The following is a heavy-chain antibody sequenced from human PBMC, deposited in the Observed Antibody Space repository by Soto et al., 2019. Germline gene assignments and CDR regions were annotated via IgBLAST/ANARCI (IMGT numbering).Heavy chain of an antibody. J-gene: IGHJ6*02. V-gene: IGHV3-30*18. CDR1: GFTFSSYG. D-gene: IGHD2-2*01. CDR2: ISYDGSNK. CDR3: AKVVVPAARGVYYYYYGMDV. Sequence: GGSLRLSCAASGFTFSSYGMHWVRQAPGKGLEWVAVISYDGSNKYYADSVKGRFTISRDNSKNTLYLQMNSLRAGDTAVYYCAKVVVPAARGVYYYYYGMDVWGQGTTVTVSS.